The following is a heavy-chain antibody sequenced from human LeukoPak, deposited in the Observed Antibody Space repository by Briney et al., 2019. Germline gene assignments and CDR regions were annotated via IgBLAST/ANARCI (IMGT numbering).Heavy chain of an antibody. CDR3: ARDLNGDYASAFDI. D-gene: IGHD4-17*01. CDR1: AFTFSSDW. J-gene: IGHJ3*02. V-gene: IGHV3-74*01. CDR2: INSDGSST. Sequence: GGSLTLSCPASAFTFSSDWMQWVRHAPGRGLVWVSRINSDGSSTSYADSVKGRFTISRDNAKNTLYLQMNSLRAEDTAVYYCARDLNGDYASAFDIWGQGTMVTVSS.